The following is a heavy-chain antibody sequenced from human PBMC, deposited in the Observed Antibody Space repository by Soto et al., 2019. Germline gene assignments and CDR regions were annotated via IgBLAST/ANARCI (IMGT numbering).Heavy chain of an antibody. D-gene: IGHD1-1*01. CDR2: IYPSGGGT. V-gene: IGHV1-46*01. Sequence: QVQLVQSGAEVREPGASVKVSGKASGYTFTTYHLHWVRQAPGQGLEWMGIIYPSGGGTRYAQKFQGRLTMTRDTSTSTLYMELSSLRSEDTAVYYCAKDGCNWAFDYWGQGTLVTVSS. J-gene: IGHJ4*02. CDR3: AKDGCNWAFDY. CDR1: GYTFTTYH.